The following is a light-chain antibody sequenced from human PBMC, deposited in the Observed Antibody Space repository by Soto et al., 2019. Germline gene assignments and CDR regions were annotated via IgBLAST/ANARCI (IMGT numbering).Light chain of an antibody. CDR2: AAS. J-gene: IGKJ2*01. CDR1: HSIGSNY. CDR3: QQYGDSPIYT. Sequence: EVVLTQSPGTQSLSPGERATLSCRASHSIGSNYLAWYQQKPGQAPRLLIYAASNRATGIPDRFSGSGSGTDFTLTISGLEPEDFAVYYCQQYGDSPIYTFGQGTKLEIK. V-gene: IGKV3-20*01.